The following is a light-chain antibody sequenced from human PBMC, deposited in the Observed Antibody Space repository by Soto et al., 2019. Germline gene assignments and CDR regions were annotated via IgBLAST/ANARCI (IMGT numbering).Light chain of an antibody. CDR2: DNN. CDR3: ATWDISLNVV. V-gene: IGLV1-51*01. CDR1: TSKIGNNY. J-gene: IGLJ2*01. Sequence: QSVLTQPPSVSAAPGQKVTISCSGSTSKIGNNYVSWYQQLPGTAPKLLIYDNNKRASGIPDRFSGSKSGTSATLGITGLQTGDEADYYCATWDISLNVVSGGGTKLTVL.